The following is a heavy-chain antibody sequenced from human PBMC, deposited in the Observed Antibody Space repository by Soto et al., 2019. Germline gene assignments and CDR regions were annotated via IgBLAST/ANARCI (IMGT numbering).Heavy chain of an antibody. V-gene: IGHV3-21*01. J-gene: IGHJ4*02. CDR3: ARESEDLTSNFDY. Sequence: GGSLRLSCAASGFAFTRYSMNWVRQAPGNGLEWVSSISSTTNYIYYADSMKGRFTVSRDNAKNSVYLEMNSLSAEDTAVYYCARESEDLTSNFDYWGQGTLVTVSS. CDR1: GFAFTRYS. CDR2: ISSTTNYI.